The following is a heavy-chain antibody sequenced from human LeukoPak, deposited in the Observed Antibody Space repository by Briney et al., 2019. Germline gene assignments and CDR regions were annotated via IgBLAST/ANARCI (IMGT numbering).Heavy chain of an antibody. CDR2: INTDGSSA. Sequence: GGSLRLSCEASGFTFSGCWMHWVRQGPGKGLVWVSRINTDGSSASYADSVKGRFTISRDNAKNTLYLQMSSLRAEDTAVYYCARDYCSSTSCYPDYWGQGTLVTVSS. V-gene: IGHV3-74*01. J-gene: IGHJ4*02. D-gene: IGHD2-2*01. CDR3: ARDYCSSTSCYPDY. CDR1: GFTFSGCW.